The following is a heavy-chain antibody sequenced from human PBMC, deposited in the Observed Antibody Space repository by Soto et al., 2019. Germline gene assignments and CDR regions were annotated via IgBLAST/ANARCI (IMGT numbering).Heavy chain of an antibody. CDR2: INHSGST. CDR3: ARDKITGLFDY. CDR1: GGSFSGYY. Sequence: QVQLQQWGAGLLKPSETLSLTCAVYGGSFSGYYWTWIRQPPGTGLEWLGEINHSGSTNYNPSLKSRVTISGDTCKNQFSLKLTSETAADTAVYYCARDKITGLFDYWGQGTPVTVSS. V-gene: IGHV4-34*01. D-gene: IGHD2-8*02. J-gene: IGHJ4*02.